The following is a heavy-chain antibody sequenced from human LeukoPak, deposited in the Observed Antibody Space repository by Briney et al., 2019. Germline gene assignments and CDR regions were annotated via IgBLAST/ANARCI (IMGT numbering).Heavy chain of an antibody. Sequence: GGSLRLSCAASGFTFSTFGFYWVRQAPGKGVEYVSSISSADSPYYADSVRGRFTISRDNSENTLYLQMGSLRPEDTAVYYCARARVAAKSGYMDVWGRGTTVTISS. D-gene: IGHD2-15*01. J-gene: IGHJ6*03. CDR2: ISSADSP. CDR3: ARARVAAKSGYMDV. V-gene: IGHV3-64*02. CDR1: GFTFSTFG.